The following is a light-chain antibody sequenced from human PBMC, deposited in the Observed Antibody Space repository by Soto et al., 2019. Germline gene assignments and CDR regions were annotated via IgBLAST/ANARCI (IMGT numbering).Light chain of an antibody. CDR2: KAS. CDR1: QSILSW. V-gene: IGKV1-5*03. CDR3: QQYHSWWT. Sequence: IQMTQSPSTLSASVGDRVTITCRASQSILSWLAWYQQKPGKAPKLLIYKASTLESGVPSRFSGSESGTEFTLTINSLQPDDFATYYCQQYHSWWTFGQGTKVEIK. J-gene: IGKJ1*01.